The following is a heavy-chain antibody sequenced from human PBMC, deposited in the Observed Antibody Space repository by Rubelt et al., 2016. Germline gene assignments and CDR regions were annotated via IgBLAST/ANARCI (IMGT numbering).Heavy chain of an antibody. CDR3: ARDGYNDIWGFFDY. V-gene: IGHV1-69*04. Sequence: QVQLVQSGAEVKKPGSSVKVSCKASGGTFSSYAISWVRQAPGQGLEWMGRIIPILGIANYARKCQGRVTITADKSTSTAYMELSSLRSEDTAVYYCARDGYNDIWGFFDYWGQGTLVTVSS. CDR1: GGTFSSYA. D-gene: IGHD5-24*01. J-gene: IGHJ4*02. CDR2: IIPILGIA.